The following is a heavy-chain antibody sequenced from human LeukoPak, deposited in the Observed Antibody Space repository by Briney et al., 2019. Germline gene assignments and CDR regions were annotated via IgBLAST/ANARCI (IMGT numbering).Heavy chain of an antibody. CDR1: GGSISSSSYY. CDR3: ARGLVSRRGCSYGAPYYYYMDV. V-gene: IGHV4-39*07. J-gene: IGHJ6*03. CDR2: IYYSGST. Sequence: PSETLSLTCTVSGGSISSSSYYWGWIRQPPGKGLEWIGSIYYSGSTYYNPSLKSRVTISVDTSKNQFSLKLSSVTAADTAVYYCARGLVSRRGCSYGAPYYYYMDVWGKGTTVTVSS. D-gene: IGHD5-18*01.